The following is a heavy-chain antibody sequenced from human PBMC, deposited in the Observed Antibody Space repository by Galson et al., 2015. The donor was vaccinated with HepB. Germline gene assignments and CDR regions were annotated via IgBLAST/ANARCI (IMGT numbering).Heavy chain of an antibody. Sequence: SLRLSCAAPGFTLSSYWMHWVRQAPGKGLVWVSRINSDGSSTSYADSVKGRFTISRDNAKNTLYLQMNSLTAEDTAVYYCARGVGGSWYGLGYWGRGTLLTVSS. V-gene: IGHV3-74*01. D-gene: IGHD6-13*01. CDR1: GFTLSSYW. CDR2: INSDGSST. CDR3: ARGVGGSWYGLGY. J-gene: IGHJ4*02.